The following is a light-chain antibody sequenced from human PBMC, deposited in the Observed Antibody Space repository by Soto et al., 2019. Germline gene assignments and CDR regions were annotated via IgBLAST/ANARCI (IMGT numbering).Light chain of an antibody. Sequence: QLVLTQPSSLSASPGASASLTCTLRSGINVGTYRIYWYQQKPGSPPQYLLRYMSESDKHQGSGVPSRFSGSNDASANAGILLISGVRSEDEADYYCMIWYNSASEFGGGTKLTVL. J-gene: IGLJ2*01. CDR3: MIWYNSASE. V-gene: IGLV5-45*03. CDR2: YMSESDK. CDR1: SGINVGTYR.